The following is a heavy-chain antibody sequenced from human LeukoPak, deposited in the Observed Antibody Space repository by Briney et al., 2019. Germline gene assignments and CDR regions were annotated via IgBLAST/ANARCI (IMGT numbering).Heavy chain of an antibody. J-gene: IGHJ4*02. D-gene: IGHD6-19*01. CDR3: ASGYSSGYYYLDS. CDR2: IYYSGST. CDR1: GGSISSYY. Sequence: PSETLSLTCTVSGGSISSYYWSWIRQPPGKGLEWIGYIYYSGSTTYNPSLESRVTISVDTARSQFSLRLTSVTAADTAVYYCASGYSSGYYYLDSWGQGTLVTVSS. V-gene: IGHV4-59*01.